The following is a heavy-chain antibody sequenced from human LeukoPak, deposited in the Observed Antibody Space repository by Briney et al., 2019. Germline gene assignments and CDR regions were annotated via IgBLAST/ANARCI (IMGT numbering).Heavy chain of an antibody. D-gene: IGHD4-23*01. V-gene: IGHV4-4*07. CDR3: AREIATSGGNSRALDY. Sequence: SDSLSLTCTVSGGSISNYYWSWIRQPAGKGLEWIGRTRGSTNCNPSLKSRVTMSVDTSKNQFSLKLTSVTAADTAVYYCAREIATSGGNSRALDYWGQGTLVTASS. CDR1: GGSISNYY. J-gene: IGHJ4*02. CDR2: TRGST.